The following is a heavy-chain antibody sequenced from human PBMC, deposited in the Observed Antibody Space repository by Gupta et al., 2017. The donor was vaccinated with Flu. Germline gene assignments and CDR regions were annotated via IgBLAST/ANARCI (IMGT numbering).Heavy chain of an antibody. V-gene: IGHV1-2*02. CDR1: GYTFTGYY. J-gene: IGHJ6*02. CDR2: INPNSGGT. CDR3: ARDCSGGSGDSGYGMDV. D-gene: IGHD2-15*01. Sequence: QVQLVQSGAEVKKPGASVKVSCKASGYTFTGYYMHWVRRAPGQGLEWMGGINPNSGGTNYAQKVQGGVTMTRETSISTAYMELSRLRSEETAVDYCARDCSGGSGDSGYGMDVGGQGTTVTVSS.